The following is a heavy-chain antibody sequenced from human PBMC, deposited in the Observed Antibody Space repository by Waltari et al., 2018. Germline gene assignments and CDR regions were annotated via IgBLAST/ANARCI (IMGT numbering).Heavy chain of an antibody. D-gene: IGHD4-17*01. CDR1: GGSISSYY. Sequence: QVQLQESGPGLVKPSETLSLTCTVSGGSISSYYWSWIRQPAGKGLEWIGRIYTSGSTNYNPPLKSRVTMSVDTSKNQFSLKLSSVTAADTAVYYCVRGPGYGDYGGDWFDPWGQGTLVTVSS. CDR3: VRGPGYGDYGGDWFDP. CDR2: IYTSGST. V-gene: IGHV4-4*07. J-gene: IGHJ5*02.